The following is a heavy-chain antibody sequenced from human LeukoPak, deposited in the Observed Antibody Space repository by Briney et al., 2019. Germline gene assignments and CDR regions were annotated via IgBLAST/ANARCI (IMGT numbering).Heavy chain of an antibody. CDR1: GYNFNNYW. V-gene: IGHV5-51*01. D-gene: IGHD2-15*01. J-gene: IGHJ3*02. Sequence: GESLKISCKGSGYNFNNYWIGWVRQLPGRGLEWMGIIYPGDSDTRYSPSFQGQVTISADKSISTAYLQWSSLKASDTAMYYCARLSSRRAFDIWGQGTMVTVSS. CDR2: IYPGDSDT. CDR3: ARLSSRRAFDI.